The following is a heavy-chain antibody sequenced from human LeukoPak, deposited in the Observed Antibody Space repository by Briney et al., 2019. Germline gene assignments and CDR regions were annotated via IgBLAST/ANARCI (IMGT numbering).Heavy chain of an antibody. CDR1: GFTLRRYS. V-gene: IGHV3-21*01. J-gene: IGHJ4*02. CDR3: ARGANSGSYPPHFDY. D-gene: IGHD1-26*01. CDR2: ISSGSDYI. Sequence: GGSLRLSCTASGFTLRRYSFNWVRQAPGKGLEWVSTISSGSDYIYYADSVRGRFTISRDNAENSLYLQMNSLRAEDTAVYYCARGANSGSYPPHFDYWGQGTLVTVSS.